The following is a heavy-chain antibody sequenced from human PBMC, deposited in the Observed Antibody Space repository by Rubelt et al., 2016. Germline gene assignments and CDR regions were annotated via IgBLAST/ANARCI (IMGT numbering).Heavy chain of an antibody. V-gene: IGHV4-59*05. Sequence: QVQLQESGPGLVKPSETLSLTCSVSGGSISGYYWSWIRQPPGEGLEWIGSIYYSGSTYYSPSLKSRVTISVDTSKNQFSLKVSSVTAADTAVYYCASRTYSSSPFDPWGQGTLVTVSS. CDR2: IYYSGST. J-gene: IGHJ5*02. CDR3: ASRTYSSSPFDP. CDR1: GGSISGYY. D-gene: IGHD6-13*01.